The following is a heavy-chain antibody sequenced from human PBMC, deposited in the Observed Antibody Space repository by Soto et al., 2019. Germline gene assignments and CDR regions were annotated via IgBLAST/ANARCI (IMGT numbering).Heavy chain of an antibody. V-gene: IGHV3-33*01. Sequence: QVQLVESGGGVVQPGRSLRLSCAASGFTFSSYGMHWVRQAPGKGLEWVAVIWYDGSNKYYADSVKGRFTISRDNSKNTLYRQMNSLRAEDTAVYYCARDKDGAFDIWGQGTMVTVSS. CDR2: IWYDGSNK. J-gene: IGHJ3*02. CDR3: ARDKDGAFDI. CDR1: GFTFSSYG.